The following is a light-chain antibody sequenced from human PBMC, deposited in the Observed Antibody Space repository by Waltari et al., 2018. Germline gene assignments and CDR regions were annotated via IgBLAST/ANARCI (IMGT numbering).Light chain of an antibody. Sequence: DIVLTQSPGTLSSSLGERATVSCMASQSVSRALAWYQQKPGQAPRLLIYGASTRATGIPDRFSGSGSGTDFSLTISRLEPDDFAVYYCQHYLRLPVTFGQGTTVEI. CDR1: QSVSRA. CDR3: QHYLRLPVT. V-gene: IGKV3-20*01. J-gene: IGKJ1*01. CDR2: GAS.